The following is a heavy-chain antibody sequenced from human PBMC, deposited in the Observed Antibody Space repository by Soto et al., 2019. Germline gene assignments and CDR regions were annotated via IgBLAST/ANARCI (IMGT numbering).Heavy chain of an antibody. CDR1: GFTFSSYG. Sequence: QVQLVESGGGVVQPWRSLRLSCTASGFTFSSYGMHWVRQAPGKGLEWVAVIWHDGSNKYYSDSVKGRFTISRDNSKNTLYLQMTSLRVEDTAVYYWAMGMFNYYYGMDVWGQGTTVTVSS. CDR2: IWHDGSNK. V-gene: IGHV3-33*03. D-gene: IGHD1-26*01. CDR3: AMGMFNYYYGMDV. J-gene: IGHJ6*02.